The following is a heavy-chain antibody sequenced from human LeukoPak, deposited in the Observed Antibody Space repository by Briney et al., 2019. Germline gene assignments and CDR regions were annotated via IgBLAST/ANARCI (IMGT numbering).Heavy chain of an antibody. V-gene: IGHV1-2*02. D-gene: IGHD2-2*01. J-gene: IGHJ5*02. CDR2: INPNSGGT. Sequence: GASVKVSCTASGYTFTGYYMHWVRQAPGQGLEWMGWINPNSGGTNYAQKFQGRVTMTRDTSISTAYMELSRLRSDDTAVYYCARGYCSSTSCYDWFDPWGQGTLVTVSS. CDR1: GYTFTGYY. CDR3: ARGYCSSTSCYDWFDP.